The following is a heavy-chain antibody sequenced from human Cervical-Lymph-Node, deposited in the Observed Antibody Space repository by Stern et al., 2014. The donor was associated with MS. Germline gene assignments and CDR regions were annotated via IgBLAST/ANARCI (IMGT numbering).Heavy chain of an antibody. J-gene: IGHJ4*02. V-gene: IGHV3-64*01. CDR1: GFSFSSYA. Sequence: EVQLVESGGGLVQPGGSLRLSCAASGFSFSSYAMHWVRQAPGKGLEYVSAISSNGGGTYYANSVKGRFTISRDNFKNTLYLQMGSLRAEDMAVYYCARGDSSGCPDYWGQGTLVTVSS. CDR3: ARGDSSGCPDY. CDR2: ISSNGGGT. D-gene: IGHD3-22*01.